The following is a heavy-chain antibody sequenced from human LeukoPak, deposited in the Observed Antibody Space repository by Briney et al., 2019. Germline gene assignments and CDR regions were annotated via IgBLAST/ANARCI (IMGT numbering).Heavy chain of an antibody. D-gene: IGHD1-1*01. V-gene: IGHV3-21*01. CDR3: ARERTKGGSDAFDI. Sequence: PGGSLRLSCAASRFTFSSYSMNWVRQAPGKGLEWVSSISSFSSYIYYADSVKGRFTISRDNPKNSLYLQMNSLRAEDTAVYYCARERTKGGSDAFDIWGQGTMVTVSS. CDR2: ISSFSSYI. CDR1: RFTFSSYS. J-gene: IGHJ3*02.